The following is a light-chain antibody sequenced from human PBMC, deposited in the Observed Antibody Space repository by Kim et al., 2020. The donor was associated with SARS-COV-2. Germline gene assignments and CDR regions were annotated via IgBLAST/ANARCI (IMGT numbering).Light chain of an antibody. CDR1: ESVYSY. CDR2: DAS. Sequence: SPGERATLSCRASESVYSYLAWYQQKPGQAPRLLIYDASNRATGIPARFSGSGSGTDFTLTISSLESEDFAVYYCQQRGNWPPYTFGQGTKVDIK. J-gene: IGKJ2*01. V-gene: IGKV3-11*01. CDR3: QQRGNWPPYT.